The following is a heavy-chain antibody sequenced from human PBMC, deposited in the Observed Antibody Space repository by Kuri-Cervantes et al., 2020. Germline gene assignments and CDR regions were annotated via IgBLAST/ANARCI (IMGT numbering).Heavy chain of an antibody. V-gene: IGHV1-69*13. D-gene: IGHD4-17*01. CDR2: IIPIFGTA. J-gene: IGHJ6*02. CDR1: GYTFTSYG. CDR3: ATTVTTQLVMDV. Sequence: SVKVSCKASGYTFTSYGMSWVRQAPGQGLEWMGGIIPIFGTANYAQKFQGRVTITADESTSTAYMELSSLRSEDTAVYYCATTVTTQLVMDVWGQGTTVTVSS.